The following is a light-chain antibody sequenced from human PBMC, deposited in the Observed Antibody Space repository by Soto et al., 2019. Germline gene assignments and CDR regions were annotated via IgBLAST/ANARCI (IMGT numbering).Light chain of an antibody. J-gene: IGKJ1*01. CDR2: DAS. Sequence: EIVLTQSPGTLSLSPGERATLSCRASQSVSSSHLAWYQQKPGQAPRLLMYDASNRATGIPDRISGSGSGTDFTLTISRLEPEDFAMYYCQQYGSSPLTFGQGTKVEIK. CDR3: QQYGSSPLT. V-gene: IGKV3-20*01. CDR1: QSVSSSH.